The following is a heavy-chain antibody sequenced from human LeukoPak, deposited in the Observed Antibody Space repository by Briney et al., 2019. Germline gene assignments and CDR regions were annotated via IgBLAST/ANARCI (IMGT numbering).Heavy chain of an antibody. D-gene: IGHD2-15*01. J-gene: IGHJ3*02. CDR1: GFTFSSYG. Sequence: GGSLRLSCAASGFTFSSYGMHWVRQAPGKGLEWVAVISSDGSNKYYADSVKGRFTISRDNSKNTLYLQMNSLRAEDTAVYYCASSGLGYCSGGSPCAFDIWGQGTMVTVSS. CDR3: ASSGLGYCSGGSPCAFDI. CDR2: ISSDGSNK. V-gene: IGHV3-30*03.